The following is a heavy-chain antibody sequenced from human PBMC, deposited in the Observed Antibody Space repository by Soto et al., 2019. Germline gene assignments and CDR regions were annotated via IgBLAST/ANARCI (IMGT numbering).Heavy chain of an antibody. V-gene: IGHV4-61*01. CDR3: ARGPRVVGAVGRLHLGY. CDR1: GRSSSSSSYY. J-gene: IGHJ4*02. Sequence: SGTLDLACAVSGRSSSSSSYYWSWIRQPPGKGLEWIGYIYYSGSTNYNPSLKSRATISVDTSKNQFSLKLSSVTAADAALYYCARGPRVVGAVGRLHLGYWGQGNLCTVSS. CDR2: IYYSGST. D-gene: IGHD6-19*01.